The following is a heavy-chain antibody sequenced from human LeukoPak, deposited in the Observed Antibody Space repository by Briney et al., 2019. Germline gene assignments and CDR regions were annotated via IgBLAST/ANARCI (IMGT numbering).Heavy chain of an antibody. D-gene: IGHD1-1*01. CDR3: ARDEYNWNDGTMDV. Sequence: ASVKVSCKASGYTFTSYGISWVRQAPGQGLEWMGWISAYNGNTNYAQKLQGRVTMTTDTSTSTAYMELRSLRSDDTAVYYCARDEYNWNDGTMDVWGQGTTVTVSS. CDR2: ISAYNGNT. J-gene: IGHJ6*02. V-gene: IGHV1-18*01. CDR1: GYTFTSYG.